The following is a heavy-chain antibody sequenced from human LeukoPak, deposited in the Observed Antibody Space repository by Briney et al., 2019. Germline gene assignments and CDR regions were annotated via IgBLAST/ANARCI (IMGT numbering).Heavy chain of an antibody. J-gene: IGHJ6*03. CDR2: ISSSGSTI. CDR3: ARVGCSSTSCANGGYYYYYMDV. D-gene: IGHD2-2*01. CDR1: GFTFSDYY. Sequence: GGSLRLSCAASGFTFSDYYMSWIRQAPGKGLEWVSYISSSGSTIYYADSVKGRFTISRDNAKNSLYLQMNSLRAEDTAVYYCARVGCSSTSCANGGYYYYYMDVWAKGPRSPSP. V-gene: IGHV3-11*04.